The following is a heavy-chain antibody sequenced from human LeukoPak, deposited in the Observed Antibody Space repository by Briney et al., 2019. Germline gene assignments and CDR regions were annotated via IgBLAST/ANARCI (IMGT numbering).Heavy chain of an antibody. D-gene: IGHD4-17*01. CDR2: INPNSGGT. CDR3: ARELWDDYGDY. V-gene: IGHV1-2*02. J-gene: IGHJ4*02. Sequence: AASVKVSCKASGYTFTSYGISWVRQAPGQGLEWMGWINPNSGGTNYAQKFQGRVTMTRDTSISTAYMELSRLRSDDTAVYYCARELWDDYGDYWGQGTLVTVSS. CDR1: GYTFTSYG.